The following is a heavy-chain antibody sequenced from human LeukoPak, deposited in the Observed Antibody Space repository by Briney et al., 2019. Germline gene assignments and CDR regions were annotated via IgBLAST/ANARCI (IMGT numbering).Heavy chain of an antibody. V-gene: IGHV4-61*02. CDR3: ARSRGDYVWGSYRPQFDY. CDR2: IYTSGST. Sequence: PSETLSLTCTVSGGSISSGSYYWSWIRQPAGKGLQWIGRIYTSGSTNYNPSLRSRITISVDTSKNQLSLNLRSVTAADTAVYYCARSRGDYVWGSYRPQFDYWGQGTLVTVSS. D-gene: IGHD3-16*02. J-gene: IGHJ4*02. CDR1: GGSISSGSYY.